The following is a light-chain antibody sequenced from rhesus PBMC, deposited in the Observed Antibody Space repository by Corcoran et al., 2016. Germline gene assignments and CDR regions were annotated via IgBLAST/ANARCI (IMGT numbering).Light chain of an antibody. J-gene: IGKJ3*01. CDR3: QQYNNWNT. CDR1: QSVSSY. Sequence: ETVVTQSPATLSLSPGERATLSCRASQSVSSYVAWYQQKPDQAPRLLISGASSRATGITDRFSGSGSGTDFTLIISSLEPGDVGVYYCQQYNNWNTFGPGTKLDIK. V-gene: IGKV3S9*01. CDR2: GAS.